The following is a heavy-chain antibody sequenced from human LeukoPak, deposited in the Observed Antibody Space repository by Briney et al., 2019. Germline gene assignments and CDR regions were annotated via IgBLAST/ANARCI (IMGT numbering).Heavy chain of an antibody. Sequence: KPSETLSLTCAVYGGSFSGYYWSWIRQPPGKGLEWIGEINHSGSTNYNPSLKSRVTMSVDTSKNQFSLKLSSVTAADTAVYYCARAEYYYGSGSYSPYYYYMDVWGKGTTVTISS. CDR3: ARAEYYYGSGSYSPYYYYMDV. D-gene: IGHD3-10*01. CDR1: GGSFSGYY. CDR2: INHSGST. V-gene: IGHV4-34*01. J-gene: IGHJ6*03.